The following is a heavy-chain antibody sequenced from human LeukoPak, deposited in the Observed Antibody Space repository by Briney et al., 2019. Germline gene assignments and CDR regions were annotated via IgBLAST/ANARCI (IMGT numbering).Heavy chain of an antibody. CDR2: ISSSSSYI. CDR1: GFTFSSYS. Sequence: GGSLRLSCAASGFTFSSYSMNWVRQAPGKGLEWVSSISSSSSYIYYADSVKGRFTISRDNAKNSLYLQMNSLRAEDTAVYYCARILGAVAGTGRRDYWGQGTLVTVSS. J-gene: IGHJ4*02. CDR3: ARILGAVAGTGRRDY. V-gene: IGHV3-21*01. D-gene: IGHD6-19*01.